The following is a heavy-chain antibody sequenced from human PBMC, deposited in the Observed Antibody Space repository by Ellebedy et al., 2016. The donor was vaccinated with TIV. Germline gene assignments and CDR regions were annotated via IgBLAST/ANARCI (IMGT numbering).Heavy chain of an antibody. V-gene: IGHV1-46*01. CDR2: INPSGGST. CDR1: GYTFTSYY. J-gene: IGHJ4*02. CDR3: ARDLQGYDSSGYYTGVGYFGY. D-gene: IGHD3-22*01. Sequence: AASVKVSCKASGYTFTSYYMHWVRQAPGQGLEWMGIINPSGGSTSYAQKFQGRVTMTRDTSTSTVYMELSSLRSEDTAVYYCARDLQGYDSSGYYTGVGYFGYWGQGTLVTVSS.